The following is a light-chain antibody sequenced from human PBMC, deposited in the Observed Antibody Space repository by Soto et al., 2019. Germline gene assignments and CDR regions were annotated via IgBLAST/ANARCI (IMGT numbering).Light chain of an antibody. CDR2: DAS. CDR3: QQYFTSPIT. Sequence: EIVLTHSPGTLSLSPGERATLSCRASQSVSRNYLAWFQKKPGQAPRLLIYDASTRATGIPDKFGGSGSGTDFTLTISRLEPEDFAVYFCQQYFTSPITFGQGTRLEIK. CDR1: QSVSRNY. J-gene: IGKJ5*01. V-gene: IGKV3-20*01.